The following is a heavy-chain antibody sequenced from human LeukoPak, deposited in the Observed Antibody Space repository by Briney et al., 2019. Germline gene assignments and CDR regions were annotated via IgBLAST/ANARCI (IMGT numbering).Heavy chain of an antibody. CDR3: ARESIAVAGAPFDY. CDR1: GFTFSSYE. CDR2: ISSGSTI. V-gene: IGHV3-48*03. J-gene: IGHJ4*02. D-gene: IGHD6-19*01. Sequence: GGSLRLACAASGFTFSSYEMNWVRQAPGKGLEWVSYISSGSTIYDADSVKGRFTISGDNAKNSLYLQMNSLRAEDTAVYYCARESIAVAGAPFDYWGQGTLVTVSS.